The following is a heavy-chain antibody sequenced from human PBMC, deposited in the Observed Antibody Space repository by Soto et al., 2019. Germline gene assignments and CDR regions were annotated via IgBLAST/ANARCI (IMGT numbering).Heavy chain of an antibody. J-gene: IGHJ6*02. Sequence: GASVKVSCKASGYTFTGYYMHWVRQAPGQGLEWMGWINPNSGGTNYAQKFQGWVTMTRDTSISTAYMELSRLRSDDTAVYYCAREHLEGESLYYYYYRMDVWGQGTTVTVSS. CDR2: INPNSGGT. CDR3: AREHLEGESLYYYYYRMDV. CDR1: GYTFTGYY. D-gene: IGHD2-21*01. V-gene: IGHV1-2*04.